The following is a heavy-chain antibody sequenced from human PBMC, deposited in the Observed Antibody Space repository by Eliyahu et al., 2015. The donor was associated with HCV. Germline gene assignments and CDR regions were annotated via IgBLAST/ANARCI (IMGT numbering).Heavy chain of an antibody. V-gene: IGHV3-13*01. D-gene: IGHD2-15*01. CDR3: ARDGGYCSGGSCYPVFDY. CDR1: XFTFSSXD. Sequence: EVQLVESGGGLVQPGGSLXLSCAASXFTFSSXDMHWVRQATGKGLEWVXAIGTAGDTYYPGSVKGRFTISRENAKNSLYLQMNSLRAGDTAVYYCARDGGYCSGGSCYPVFDYWGQGTLVTVSS. J-gene: IGHJ4*02. CDR2: IGTAGDT.